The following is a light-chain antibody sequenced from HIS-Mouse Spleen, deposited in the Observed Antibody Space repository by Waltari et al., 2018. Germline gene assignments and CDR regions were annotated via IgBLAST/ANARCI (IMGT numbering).Light chain of an antibody. CDR1: SSNIGSNY. CDR3: AAWDDSLSGPV. J-gene: IGLJ3*02. Sequence: QSVLTQPPSASGTPGQRVTISCSGSSSNIGSNYVYWYQQLPGPAPKLLLYRNNQRPSGVPDRCSGSKSGTSASLAISGLRSEDEADYYCAAWDDSLSGPVFGGGTKLTVL. V-gene: IGLV1-47*01. CDR2: RNN.